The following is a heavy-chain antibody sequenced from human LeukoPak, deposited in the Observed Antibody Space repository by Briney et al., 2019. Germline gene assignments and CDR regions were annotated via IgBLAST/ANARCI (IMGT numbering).Heavy chain of an antibody. V-gene: IGHV1-24*01. J-gene: IGHJ3*02. CDR3: ATQSPTLRFLEWLSYSDAFDI. CDR2: FDPEDGET. D-gene: IGHD3-3*01. CDR1: GYTLTELS. Sequence: ASVKVSCKVPGYTLTELSMHWVRQAPGKGLEWMGGFDPEDGETIYAQKFQGRVTMTEDTSTDTAYMELSSLRSEDTAVYYCATQSPTLRFLEWLSYSDAFDIWGQGTMVTVSS.